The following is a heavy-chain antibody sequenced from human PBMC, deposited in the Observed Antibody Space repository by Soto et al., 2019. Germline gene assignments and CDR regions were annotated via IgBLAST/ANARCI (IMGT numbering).Heavy chain of an antibody. CDR1: GYTFTSYD. D-gene: IGHD4-17*01. V-gene: IGHV1-8*01. CDR3: ARDYGVPGENYYYYGMDV. CDR2: MNPNSGNT. J-gene: IGHJ6*02. Sequence: ASVKVSFKASGYTFTSYDINWLRQATGQGLEWMGWMNPNSGNTGYAQKFQGRVTMTRNTSISTAYMELSSLRSEDTAVYYCARDYGVPGENYYYYGMDVWGQGTTVTVSS.